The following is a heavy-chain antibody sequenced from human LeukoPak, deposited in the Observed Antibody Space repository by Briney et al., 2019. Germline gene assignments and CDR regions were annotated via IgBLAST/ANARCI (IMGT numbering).Heavy chain of an antibody. D-gene: IGHD3-16*02. J-gene: IGHJ6*03. Sequence: ASVKVSCKASGYTFTSYDINWVRQATRQGLEWMGWMNPNSGNTGYAQKFQGRVTMTRNTSISTAYMELSSLRSEDTAVYYCARGGGDYDYVWGSYRFHPNIPYYYYYMDVWGKGTTVTVSS. V-gene: IGHV1-8*01. CDR1: GYTFTSYD. CDR3: ARGGGDYDYVWGSYRFHPNIPYYYYYMDV. CDR2: MNPNSGNT.